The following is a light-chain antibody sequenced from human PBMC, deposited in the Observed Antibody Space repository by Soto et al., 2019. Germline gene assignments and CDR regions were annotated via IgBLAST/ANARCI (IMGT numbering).Light chain of an antibody. J-gene: IGKJ4*01. CDR2: GAS. Sequence: EIVLTQSPGTLSLSPGERATLSCRASQSVSSSYLAWYQQKPGQAPRLLIYGASSRATGIPDRFSGSGSGTDFTLTISRLEPEAVAVYYCQQYGSSPQPFGGGTKVEIK. CDR3: QQYGSSPQP. V-gene: IGKV3-20*01. CDR1: QSVSSSY.